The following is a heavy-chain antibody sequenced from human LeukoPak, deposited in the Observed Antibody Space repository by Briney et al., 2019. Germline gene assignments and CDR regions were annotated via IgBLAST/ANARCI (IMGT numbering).Heavy chain of an antibody. CDR2: IRSSSSTI. V-gene: IGHV3-48*01. CDR3: ARDLYGIVVVPHYFDY. Sequence: GGSLRLSCEASGFTFSNYSMNWVRQAPGKGLEWVSYIRSSSSTIYYADSVKGRFTISRDNAKNSLYLQMNSLRAEDTAVYYCARDLYGIVVVPHYFDYWGQGTLVTVSS. D-gene: IGHD3-22*01. CDR1: GFTFSNYS. J-gene: IGHJ4*02.